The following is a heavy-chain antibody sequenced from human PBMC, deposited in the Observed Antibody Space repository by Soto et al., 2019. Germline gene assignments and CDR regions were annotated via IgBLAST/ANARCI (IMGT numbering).Heavy chain of an antibody. V-gene: IGHV1-18*01. J-gene: IGHJ6*03. D-gene: IGHD2-15*01. CDR1: VYTFTSYG. CDR2: ISAYNGNT. Sequence: ASVKVSCKASVYTFTSYGISWVRQAPGQGLEWMGWISAYNGNTNYAQKLQGRVTMTTDTSTSTAYMELRSLRSDDTAVYYCARERYCSGGSCYYYYYMDVWGKGTTVTVSS. CDR3: ARERYCSGGSCYYYYYMDV.